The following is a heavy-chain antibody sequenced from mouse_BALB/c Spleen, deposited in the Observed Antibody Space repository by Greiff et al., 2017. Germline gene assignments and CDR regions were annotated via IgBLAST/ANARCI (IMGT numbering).Heavy chain of an antibody. CDR3: ARDLYGYGAMDY. V-gene: IGHV5-9-4*01. CDR2: ISSGGSYT. Sequence: EVMLVESGGGLVKPGGSLKLSCAASGFTFSSYAMSWVRQSPEKRLEWVAEISSGGSYTYYPDTVTGRFTISRDNAKNTLYLEMSSLRSEDTAMYYCARDLYGYGAMDYWGQGTSVTVSS. D-gene: IGHD1-2*01. J-gene: IGHJ4*01. CDR1: GFTFSSYA.